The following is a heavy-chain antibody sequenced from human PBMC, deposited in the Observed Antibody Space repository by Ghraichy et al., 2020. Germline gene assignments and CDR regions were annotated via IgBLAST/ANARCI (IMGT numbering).Heavy chain of an antibody. J-gene: IGHJ6*02. CDR3: ARVRITVPNDYYYYGMDV. CDR1: GGTFSSYA. D-gene: IGHD1-1*01. CDR2: IIPIFGTA. Sequence: SVKVSCKASGGTFSSYAISWVRQAPGQGLEWMGGIIPIFGTANYAQKFQGRVTITADESTSTAYMELSSLRSEDTAVYYCARVRITVPNDYYYYGMDVWGQGTTVTVSS. V-gene: IGHV1-69*13.